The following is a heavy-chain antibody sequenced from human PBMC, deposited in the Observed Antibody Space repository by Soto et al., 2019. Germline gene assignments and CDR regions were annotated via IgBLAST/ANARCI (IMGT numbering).Heavy chain of an antibody. J-gene: IGHJ5*02. CDR2: ISAYNGNT. CDR3: ARDSDIVLVPAAMGRWFDP. D-gene: IGHD2-2*01. Sequence: ASVKVSCKASGYTFTSYGISWVRQAPGQGLGWMGWISAYNGNTNYAQKLQGRVTMTTDTSTSTAYMELRSLRSDDTAVYYCARDSDIVLVPAAMGRWFDPWGQGTLVTVSS. CDR1: GYTFTSYG. V-gene: IGHV1-18*01.